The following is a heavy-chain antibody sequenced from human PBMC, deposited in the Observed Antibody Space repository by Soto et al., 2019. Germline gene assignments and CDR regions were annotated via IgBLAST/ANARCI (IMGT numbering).Heavy chain of an antibody. V-gene: IGHV3-23*01. Sequence: EVQLLESGGDLVQPGGSLRLSCAASGFTFSSYAMSWVRQAPGKGLEWVSTISGRGDDTYYTDSVKGRFTISRDNSNNPLYVHMNSLRAEDTAVYYCARAQPTYSSSYFDYWGQGTLVTVSS. CDR1: GFTFSSYA. CDR2: ISGRGDDT. D-gene: IGHD3-22*01. CDR3: ARAQPTYSSSYFDY. J-gene: IGHJ4*02.